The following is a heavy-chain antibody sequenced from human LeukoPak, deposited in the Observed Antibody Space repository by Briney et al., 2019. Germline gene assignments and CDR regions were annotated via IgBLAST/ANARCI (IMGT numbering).Heavy chain of an antibody. D-gene: IGHD4-23*01. CDR3: ARDSIAGYGGNWFDP. Sequence: GRSLRLSCAASGFTFSSYAMHWVRQAPGEGLEWVAVISYDGSNKYYADSMKGRFTISRDNSKNTLYLQMNSLRAEDTAVYYCARDSIAGYGGNWFDPWGQGTLVTVSS. J-gene: IGHJ5*02. V-gene: IGHV3-30-3*01. CDR1: GFTFSSYA. CDR2: ISYDGSNK.